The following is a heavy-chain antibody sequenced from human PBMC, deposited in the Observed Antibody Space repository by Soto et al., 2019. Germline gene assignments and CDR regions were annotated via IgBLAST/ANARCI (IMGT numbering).Heavy chain of an antibody. V-gene: IGHV3-15*07. J-gene: IGHJ6*02. CDR2: IKSKSDGGTT. CDR1: GLIFNNAW. Sequence: PGGSLRLSCAASGLIFNNAWMNWVRQAPGKGLEWVGLIKSKSDGGTTDFAAPVKGRFSISRDDSRNTLYLQMNSLKTEDTAVYYCTVIRFGDLYYYYYALDGWGQGTTVTVSS. CDR3: TVIRFGDLYYYYYALDG. D-gene: IGHD3-10*01.